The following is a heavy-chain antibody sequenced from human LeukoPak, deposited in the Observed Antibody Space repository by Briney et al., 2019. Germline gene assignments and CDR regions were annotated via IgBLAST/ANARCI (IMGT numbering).Heavy chain of an antibody. J-gene: IGHJ3*02. Sequence: GGSLRLSCGASGFTFRTSWMNWVRQAPGKGLEWVSSISSSSSYIYYADSVKGRFTISRDNAKNSLYLQMNSLRAEDTAVYYCARGGPGAFDIWGQGTMVTVSS. CDR1: GFTFRTSW. CDR3: ARGGPGAFDI. CDR2: ISSSSSYI. V-gene: IGHV3-21*01.